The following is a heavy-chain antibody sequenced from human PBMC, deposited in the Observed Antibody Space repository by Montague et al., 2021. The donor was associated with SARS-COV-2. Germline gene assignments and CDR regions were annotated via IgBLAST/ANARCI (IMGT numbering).Heavy chain of an antibody. CDR2: IRQDGSDK. J-gene: IGHJ5*02. D-gene: IGHD4-17*01. CDR3: TRDRDYGDYLNWFNP. Sequence: SLRLSCSASGFTISSYWMSWVRQAPGKGLEWVANIRQDGSDKYYXDSVRGRFTIFRDNAKNSLYLQMNSLTAEDTGVYYCTRDRDYGDYLNWFNPWGQGNLVTVSS. CDR1: GFTISSYW. V-gene: IGHV3-7*01.